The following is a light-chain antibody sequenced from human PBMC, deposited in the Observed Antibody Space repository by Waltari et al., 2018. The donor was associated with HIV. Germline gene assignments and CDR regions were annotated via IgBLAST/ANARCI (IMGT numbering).Light chain of an antibody. CDR3: TSYTSLTTVV. CDR1: NDDIGSYIY. J-gene: IGLJ2*01. V-gene: IGLV2-14*03. CDR2: DVS. Sequence: QSVLTQPASVSGSPGQSITISCTGTNDDIGSYIYVSWYRQHPGKAPKLLMYDVSSLPSGVSDRFSGSKSGHTASLTISGIQTEDEAHYYCTSYTSLTTVVFGGGTKLTVL.